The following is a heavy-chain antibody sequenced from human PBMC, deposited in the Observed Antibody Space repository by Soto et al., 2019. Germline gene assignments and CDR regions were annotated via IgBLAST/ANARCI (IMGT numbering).Heavy chain of an antibody. J-gene: IGHJ4*02. CDR1: GDSISRFY. Sequence: PSATLSLTCTVSGDSISRFYWSWIRQPPGKGLEWIGYVSYSGSTNYNPSLRSRVTISADTSKNQFSLKLSSVTAADTATYYCARDDSTGGFDYWGQGTLVTVSS. D-gene: IGHD3-22*01. CDR3: ARDDSTGGFDY. V-gene: IGHV4-59*01. CDR2: VSYSGST.